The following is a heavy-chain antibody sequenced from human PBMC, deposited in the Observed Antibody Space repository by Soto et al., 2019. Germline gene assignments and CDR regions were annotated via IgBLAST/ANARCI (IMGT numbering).Heavy chain of an antibody. Sequence: SGGSLRLSCAASGFTFSSYAMHWVRQAPGKGLEWVAVISYDGSNKYYADSVKGRFTISRDNSKNTLYLQMNSLRAEDTAVYYCARAVVTLDYWGQGTLVTVSS. CDR2: ISYDGSNK. J-gene: IGHJ4*02. CDR3: ARAVVTLDY. D-gene: IGHD2-15*01. CDR1: GFTFSSYA. V-gene: IGHV3-30-3*01.